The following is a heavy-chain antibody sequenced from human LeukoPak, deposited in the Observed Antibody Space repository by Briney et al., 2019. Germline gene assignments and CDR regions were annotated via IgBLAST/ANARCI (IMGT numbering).Heavy chain of an antibody. CDR1: GYTFTDYY. V-gene: IGHV1-2*02. D-gene: IGHD6-6*01. Sequence: ASVKVSCKASGYTFTDYYMHWVRQAPGQGLEWMGWINTHSGGTSYAQKFQGRVTMTRDTSISTGFMELKSLGSEDTAVYYCARSRISAPVDYWGQGTLVTVSS. CDR3: ARSRISAPVDY. J-gene: IGHJ4*02. CDR2: INTHSGGT.